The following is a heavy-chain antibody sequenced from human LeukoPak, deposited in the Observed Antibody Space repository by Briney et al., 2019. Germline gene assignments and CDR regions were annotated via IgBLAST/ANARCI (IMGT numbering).Heavy chain of an antibody. V-gene: IGHV4-34*01. CDR1: GGSFSGYY. Sequence: SETLSLTCAVYGGSFSGYYWSWIRQPPGKGLEWIGEINHSGSTNYNPSLKSQVTISVDTSKNQFSLKLSSVTAADTAVYYCARTRFYGSGSYRLAGNWFDPWGQGTLVTVSS. J-gene: IGHJ5*02. CDR3: ARTRFYGSGSYRLAGNWFDP. CDR2: INHSGST. D-gene: IGHD3-10*01.